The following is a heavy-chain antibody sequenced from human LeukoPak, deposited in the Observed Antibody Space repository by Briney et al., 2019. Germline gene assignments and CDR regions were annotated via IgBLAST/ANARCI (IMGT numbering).Heavy chain of an antibody. CDR2: IYYSGST. CDR3: AREGYGDYEVDY. V-gene: IGHV4-31*03. D-gene: IGHD4-17*01. CDR1: GGSISSGGYY. J-gene: IGHJ4*02. Sequence: SETLSLTCPVSGGSISSGGYYWSWIRQHPGKGLEWIGYIYYSGSTYYNPSLKSRVTISVDTSKNQFSLKLSSVTAADTAVYYCAREGYGDYEVDYWGQGTLVTVSS.